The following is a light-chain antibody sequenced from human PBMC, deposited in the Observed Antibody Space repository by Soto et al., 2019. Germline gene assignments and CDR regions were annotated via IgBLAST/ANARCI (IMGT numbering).Light chain of an antibody. V-gene: IGKV1-5*01. CDR2: DAS. CDR3: QQSYSNPTWT. Sequence: DIQMTQSPSTLSASVGDGVTLACRASQSIYKWLAWYQQKPGQATKLLFYDASSLQSGVPSRFSGSASGTDFTLTISSLQPDDFATYYCQQSYSNPTWTFGQGTKVDI. J-gene: IGKJ1*01. CDR1: QSIYKW.